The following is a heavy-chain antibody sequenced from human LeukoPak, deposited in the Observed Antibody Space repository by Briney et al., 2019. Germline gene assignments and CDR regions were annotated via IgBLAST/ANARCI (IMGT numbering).Heavy chain of an antibody. J-gene: IGHJ4*02. CDR3: AKCGTSSGFDY. Sequence: GGSLRLSCAASGFSFSNYAMTWVRQAPGKGLEWVSAISGSGGSTYYADSVKGRFTISRDNSKNTLYLQMNSLRAEDTAVYYCAKCGTSSGFDYWGQGSLVTVSS. V-gene: IGHV3-23*01. CDR2: ISGSGGST. CDR1: GFSFSNYA. D-gene: IGHD1/OR15-1a*01.